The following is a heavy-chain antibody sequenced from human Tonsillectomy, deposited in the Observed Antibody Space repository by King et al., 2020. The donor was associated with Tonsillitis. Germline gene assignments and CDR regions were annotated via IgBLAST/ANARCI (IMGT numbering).Heavy chain of an antibody. V-gene: IGHV3-21*01. D-gene: IGHD4-17*01. Sequence: VQLVESGGGLVKPGGSLRLSCAASGFTFTSYSMIWVRQAPGKGLEWVSSISSSSSCIYYADSVKGRFTISRDNAKNSLYLQMNSLRAEDTAVYYCARDDHYGDYEFDSWGQGTLVTVSS. J-gene: IGHJ4*02. CDR2: ISSSSSCI. CDR1: GFTFTSYS. CDR3: ARDDHYGDYEFDS.